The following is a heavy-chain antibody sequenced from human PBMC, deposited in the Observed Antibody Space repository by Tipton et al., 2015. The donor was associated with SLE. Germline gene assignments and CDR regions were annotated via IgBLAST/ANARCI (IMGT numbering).Heavy chain of an antibody. D-gene: IGHD6-13*01. Sequence: QSGPEVKKPGESLKISCKASGYIFTTYWIGWVRQVSGKGLQYMGFIYPGDSDTTYSPSFQGQVTISADQSINTAYLQWDSLKASDTAIYYCARLSSSWFYWGQGTLVTVSS. CDR2: IYPGDSDT. V-gene: IGHV5-51*03. CDR1: GYIFTTYW. CDR3: ARLSSSWFY. J-gene: IGHJ4*02.